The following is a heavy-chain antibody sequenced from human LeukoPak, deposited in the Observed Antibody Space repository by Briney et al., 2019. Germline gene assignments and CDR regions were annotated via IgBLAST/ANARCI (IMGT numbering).Heavy chain of an antibody. CDR3: ARGSPSSGWFWYVEY. V-gene: IGHV3-30*03. Sequence: GGSLRLSCSASGFTFSSYSMNWVRQAPGKGLEWVAVIPFDGSNKYYADSVDGRFVISRDDSKNTLYMHLNSLRSEDTAFYYCARGSPSSGWFWYVEYWGQGTLVSVSS. CDR2: IPFDGSNK. D-gene: IGHD3-22*01. J-gene: IGHJ4*02. CDR1: GFTFSSYS.